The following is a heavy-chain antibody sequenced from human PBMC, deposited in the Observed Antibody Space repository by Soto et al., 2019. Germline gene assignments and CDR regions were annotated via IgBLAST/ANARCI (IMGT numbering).Heavy chain of an antibody. CDR1: GGSISSGDYY. D-gene: IGHD3-3*01. CDR3: ARDRITIFGVVRLNYYYYYGMDV. V-gene: IGHV4-30-4*01. Sequence: PSETLSLTCTVSGGSISSGDYYWSWIRQPPGKGLEWIGYIYYSGSTYYNPSLKSRVTISVDTSKNQFSLKLSSVTAADTAVYYCARDRITIFGVVRLNYYYYYGMDVWGQGTTVTV. J-gene: IGHJ6*02. CDR2: IYYSGST.